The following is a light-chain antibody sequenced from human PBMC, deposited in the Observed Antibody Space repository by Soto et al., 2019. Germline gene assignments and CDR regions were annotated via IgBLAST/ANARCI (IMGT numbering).Light chain of an antibody. CDR3: PQRSDWPWT. CDR2: DAS. Sequence: IGVTQSPATLSVSTGERATLSCRASQSVSSNLAWYQQKPGQAPRLLIYDASNRATGIPARFSGGGSGTDFTLTISSLEPEDFAVYYCPQRSDWPWTFGQRTKVDI. J-gene: IGKJ1*01. CDR1: QSVSSN. V-gene: IGKV3-11*01.